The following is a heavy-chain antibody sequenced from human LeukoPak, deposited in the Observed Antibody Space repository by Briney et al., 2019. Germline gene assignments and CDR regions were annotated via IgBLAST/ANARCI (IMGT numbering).Heavy chain of an antibody. CDR3: ARDDAFRGVAMDV. D-gene: IGHD3-16*01. J-gene: IGHJ6*02. Sequence: GGSLRLSCAASGFTFSGYWMHWVRQVPGKGLVWVSRLNTDGSSTSYADSVKGRFTISRDNAKNTLYLQMNSLRAEDTAVYYCARDDAFRGVAMDVWGQGTTVTVS. CDR1: GFTFSGYW. CDR2: LNTDGSST. V-gene: IGHV3-74*01.